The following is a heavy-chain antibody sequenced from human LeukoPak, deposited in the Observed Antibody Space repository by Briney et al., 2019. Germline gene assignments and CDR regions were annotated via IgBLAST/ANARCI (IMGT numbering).Heavy chain of an antibody. CDR2: ISYDGSNK. CDR1: GFTFSSYG. V-gene: IGHV3-30*18. Sequence: PGGSLRLCCAASGFTFSSYGMHWVRQAPGKGLEWVAVISYDGSNKYYADSVKGRFTISRDNSKNTLYLQMNSLRAEDTAVYYCAKPYSSSWYYFDYWGQGTLVTVSS. CDR3: AKPYSSSWYYFDY. J-gene: IGHJ4*02. D-gene: IGHD6-13*01.